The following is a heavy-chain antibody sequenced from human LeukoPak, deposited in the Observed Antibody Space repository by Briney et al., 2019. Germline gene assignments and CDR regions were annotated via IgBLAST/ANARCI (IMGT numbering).Heavy chain of an antibody. CDR3: AREPTVTTSGY. CDR1: GFSFSSYG. Sequence: KLWGSLRLSCAASGFSFSSYGMNWVRQTPGKGLEWVSSISSRSSAIYYADSVKGRFTISRDDAKNSLYLQMNSLRAEDTAMYYCAREPTVTTSGYWGQGTLVTVSS. D-gene: IGHD4-17*01. CDR2: ISSRSSAI. J-gene: IGHJ4*02. V-gene: IGHV3-21*06.